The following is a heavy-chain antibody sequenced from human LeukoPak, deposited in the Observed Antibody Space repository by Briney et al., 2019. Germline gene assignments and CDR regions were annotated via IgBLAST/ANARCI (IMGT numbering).Heavy chain of an antibody. CDR3: VRDPEGAAVVSGCVTLGSFDT. Sequence: PGGSLRLSCAASGFTFSSYWMSWVRQAPGKGLEWVANIKQDGSEKYYVDSVKGRFTISRDNAKNSLYLQMNSLRAEDTAVYYCVRDPEGAAVVSGCVTLGSFDTWGQGTLVTVSS. CDR1: GFTFSSYW. CDR2: IKQDGSEK. V-gene: IGHV3-7*01. D-gene: IGHD3-16*01. J-gene: IGHJ5*02.